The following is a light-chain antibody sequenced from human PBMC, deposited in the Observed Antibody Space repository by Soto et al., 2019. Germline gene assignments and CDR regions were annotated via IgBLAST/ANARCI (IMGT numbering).Light chain of an antibody. CDR2: GAS. CDR1: QTVSDNY. V-gene: IGKV3-20*01. J-gene: IGKJ4*01. CDR3: QQYGGSPRVS. Sequence: EIVLTQSTGALSLSPGERATLSCRASQTVSDNYLAWYQQKPGQAPRLLIYGASTRATGIPDRFSGSGSGTDFTLTISRLEPEDCAVYYCQQYGGSPRVSFGGGTKVEIK.